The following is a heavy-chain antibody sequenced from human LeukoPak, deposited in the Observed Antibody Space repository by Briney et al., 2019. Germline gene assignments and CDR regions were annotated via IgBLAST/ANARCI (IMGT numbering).Heavy chain of an antibody. CDR3: ARVRPCTTATCYRWFDP. CDR1: GYTFTGYY. J-gene: IGHJ5*02. D-gene: IGHD2-2*01. CDR2: INPNNGDT. Sequence: ASVKVSCKASGYTFTGYYMRWVRQAPGQGLEWMGWINPNNGDTNYAQKFQGRVTVTRDTSISTVYMDLSGLRSDDTAMYYCARVRPCTTATCYRWFDPWGQGTLVTVSS. V-gene: IGHV1-2*02.